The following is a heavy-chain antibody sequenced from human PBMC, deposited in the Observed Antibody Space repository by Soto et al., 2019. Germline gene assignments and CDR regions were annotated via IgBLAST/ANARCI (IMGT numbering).Heavy chain of an antibody. J-gene: IGHJ4*02. CDR2: ISGSGGST. CDR3: AKEYEYSSSWERIDY. D-gene: IGHD6-13*01. CDR1: GFTFSSYA. V-gene: IGHV3-23*01. Sequence: GGSLRLSCAASGFTFSSYAMSWVRQAPGKGLEWVSAISGSGGSTYYADSAKGRFTISRDNSKNTLYLQMNSLRAEDTAVYYCAKEYEYSSSWERIDYWGQGTLVTVSS.